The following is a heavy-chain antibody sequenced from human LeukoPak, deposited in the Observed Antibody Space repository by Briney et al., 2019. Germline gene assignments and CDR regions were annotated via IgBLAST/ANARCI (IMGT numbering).Heavy chain of an antibody. V-gene: IGHV4-34*01. D-gene: IGHD3-16*01. CDR1: GGSFSGYY. Sequence: PSETLSLTCAVYGGSFSGYYWSWIRQPPGKGLEWIGEINHSGSTNYNPSLKSRVTISVDTSKNQFSLKLSSVTAADTAVYYCAREGGGGNYFDYWGQGTLVTVSS. CDR3: AREGGGGNYFDY. CDR2: INHSGST. J-gene: IGHJ4*02.